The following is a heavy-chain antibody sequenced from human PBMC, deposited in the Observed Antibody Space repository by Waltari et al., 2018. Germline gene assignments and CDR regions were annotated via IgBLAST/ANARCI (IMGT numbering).Heavy chain of an antibody. CDR3: ARSDIVATMIDY. CDR2: SIPICGTA. Sequence: QVQLVQSGAEVKKPGSSVKVSCKASGGTFSSYAISWVRQAPGQGLEWMGGSIPICGTANYAKKVQGRVTMTADESTSTAYMELSSLRSEDTAVYYCARSDIVATMIDYWGQGTLVTVSS. V-gene: IGHV1-69*01. D-gene: IGHD5-12*01. CDR1: GGTFSSYA. J-gene: IGHJ4*02.